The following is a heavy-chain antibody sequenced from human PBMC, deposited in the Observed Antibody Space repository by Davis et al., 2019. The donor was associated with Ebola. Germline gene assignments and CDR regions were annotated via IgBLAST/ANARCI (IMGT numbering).Heavy chain of an antibody. CDR1: GFTFNDYA. CDR3: VKDRRGSYAFDI. CDR2: ITDYGTRT. J-gene: IGHJ3*02. D-gene: IGHD1-26*01. V-gene: IGHV3-64D*06. Sequence: PGGSLRLSCSASGFTFNDYAMHWVRQAPGRGLDFVSGITDYGTRTHYADSVRGRFTISRDDSKNAVYLQMTSLRVEDTALYYCVKDRRGSYAFDIWGQGTMVTVSS.